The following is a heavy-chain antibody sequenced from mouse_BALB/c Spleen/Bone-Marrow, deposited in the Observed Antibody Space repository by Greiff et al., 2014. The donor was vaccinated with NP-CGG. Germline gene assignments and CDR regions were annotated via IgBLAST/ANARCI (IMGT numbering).Heavy chain of an antibody. Sequence: EVQLQQSGGGLVQPGGSLKLSCAASGFDFSRYWMRWVRQAPGKGLEWIGEINPDSSTINYTPSLKYKFIISRDNAKNTLYLQMSKVRSEDTALYYCARLSYYGRFAYWGQGTLVTVSA. CDR3: ARLSYYGRFAY. V-gene: IGHV4-1*02. D-gene: IGHD1-1*01. CDR2: INPDSSTI. J-gene: IGHJ3*01. CDR1: GFDFSRYW.